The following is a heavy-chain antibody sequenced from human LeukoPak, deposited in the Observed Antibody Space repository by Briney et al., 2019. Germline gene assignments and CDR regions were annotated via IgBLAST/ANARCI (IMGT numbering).Heavy chain of an antibody. CDR2: INSDGRNT. D-gene: IGHD1-26*01. Sequence: GGSLRLSCAASGFTFSGYWMHWARQAPGKGLVWVSRINSDGRNTTYADSVKGRFTISRDNAKNSLYLQMNSLRAEDTAVYYCARVYLGASAYWGQGTLVTVSS. V-gene: IGHV3-74*01. CDR3: ARVYLGASAY. CDR1: GFTFSGYW. J-gene: IGHJ4*02.